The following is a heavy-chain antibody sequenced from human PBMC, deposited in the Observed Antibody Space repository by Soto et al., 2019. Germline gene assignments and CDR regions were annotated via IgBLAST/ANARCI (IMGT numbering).Heavy chain of an antibody. CDR1: GFTFSNAW. D-gene: IGHD6-19*01. V-gene: IGHV3-15*01. CDR2: IKSKTDGGTT. CDR3: TTERPKEQSLNDYYYMDV. J-gene: IGHJ6*03. Sequence: TGGSLRLSCAASGFTFSNAWMSWVRQAPGKGLEWVGRIKSKTDGGTTDYAAPVKGRFTISRDDSKNTLYLQMNSLKTEDTAVYYCTTERPKEQSLNDYYYMDVWGKGTTVTVSS.